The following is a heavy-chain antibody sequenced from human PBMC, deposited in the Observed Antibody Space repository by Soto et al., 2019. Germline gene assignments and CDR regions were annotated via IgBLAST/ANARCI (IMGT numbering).Heavy chain of an antibody. V-gene: IGHV4-31*03. CDR2: IYYSGST. D-gene: IGHD2-2*01. J-gene: IGHJ6*02. CDR3: ARDRIVVVPAAMKPYYYYGMDV. Sequence: SETLSLTCTVSGGSISSGGYYWSWIRQHPGKGLEWIGYIYYSGSTYYNPSLKSRVTISVDTSKNQFSLKLSSVTAADTAVYYCARDRIVVVPAAMKPYYYYGMDVWGQGTTVTVSS. CDR1: GGSISSGGYY.